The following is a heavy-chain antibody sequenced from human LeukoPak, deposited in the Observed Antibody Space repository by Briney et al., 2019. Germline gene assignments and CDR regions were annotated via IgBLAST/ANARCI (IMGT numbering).Heavy chain of an antibody. V-gene: IGHV1-18*01. CDR1: GYTFTTYG. J-gene: IGHJ4*02. CDR2: IIANNGNT. D-gene: IGHD5/OR15-5a*01. Sequence: ASVKVSSKTSGYTFTTYGISWVRQAPGQGLEWMGWIIANNGNTNYAQKIQGRVTMTTDTSTSTAYMELRRLRDDKTAVYDSARDLVYVSGSRRKDYFDCWGRGAMVTVSS. CDR3: ARDLVYVSGSRRKDYFDC.